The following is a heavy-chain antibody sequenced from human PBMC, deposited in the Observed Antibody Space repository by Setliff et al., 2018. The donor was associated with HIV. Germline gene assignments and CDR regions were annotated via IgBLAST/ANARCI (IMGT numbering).Heavy chain of an antibody. J-gene: IGHJ6*03. V-gene: IGHV1-24*01. CDR1: GYSLTELS. CDR3: ARGAWYTSGWYSSRYMDV. Sequence: ASVKVSCKVSGYSLTELSMHWVRQAPGKGLEWMGGFDPDDGETVYAQQFQGRVTMTEDTSTDTAYMEPTSLRSEDTAMYYCARGAWYTSGWYSSRYMDVWGKGTTVTVSS. D-gene: IGHD6-19*01. CDR2: FDPDDGET.